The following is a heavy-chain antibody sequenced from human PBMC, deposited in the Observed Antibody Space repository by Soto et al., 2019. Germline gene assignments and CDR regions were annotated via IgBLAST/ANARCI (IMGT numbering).Heavy chain of an antibody. CDR2: INHSGST. CDR3: ARVTDR. CDR1: GGSFSGYY. Sequence: SETLSLTCAVYGGSFSGYYWSCIRQPPGKGLEWIGEINHSGSTYYNPSLKSRVTISVDRSKNQFSLKLSSVTDADTAVYYCARVTDRWRPGTLVTVSS. J-gene: IGHJ5*02. V-gene: IGHV4-34*01.